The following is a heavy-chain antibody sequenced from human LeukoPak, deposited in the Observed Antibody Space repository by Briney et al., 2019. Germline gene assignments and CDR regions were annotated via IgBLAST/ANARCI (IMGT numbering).Heavy chain of an antibody. CDR1: GFTFSDSA. J-gene: IGHJ4*02. V-gene: IGHV3-30*04. D-gene: IGHD1-1*01. CDR2: ISYDGSNK. CDR3: ARCTTGRTFGSLREIKRSREIDY. Sequence: GGSLRLSCAASGFTFSDSAMHWVRQAPGKGLEWVAVISYDGSNKYYADSVKGRFTISRDNSKNTLYLQMNSLRVEDTAVYYCARCTTGRTFGSLREIKRSREIDYWGQGTLVTVSS.